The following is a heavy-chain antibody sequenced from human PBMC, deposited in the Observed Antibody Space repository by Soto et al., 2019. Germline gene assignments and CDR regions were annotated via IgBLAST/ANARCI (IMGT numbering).Heavy chain of an antibody. CDR3: ARTLFRSLWFGELSVFDY. V-gene: IGHV2-26*01. CDR1: GFSLSNARMG. J-gene: IGHJ4*02. CDR2: IFSNDEK. Sequence: KESGPVLVKPTETLTLTCTVSGFSLSNARMGVSWIRQPPGKALEWLAHIFSNDEKSYSTSLKSRLTISKDTSKSQVVLTMTNMDPVDTATYYCARTLFRSLWFGELSVFDYWGQGTLVTVSS. D-gene: IGHD3-10*01.